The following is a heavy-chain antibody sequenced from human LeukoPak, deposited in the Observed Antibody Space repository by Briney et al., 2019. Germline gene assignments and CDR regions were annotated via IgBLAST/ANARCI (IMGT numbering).Heavy chain of an antibody. CDR2: ISGSGGST. Sequence: PGGSLRLSCAASGFTFSSYAMSWVRQAPGKGLEWVSAISGSGGSTYYADSVKGRFTISRDNSKNTLYLQMNSLRAEDTAVYYCANDRDIVATIILFDYWGQGTLVTVSS. J-gene: IGHJ4*02. D-gene: IGHD5-12*01. CDR1: GFTFSSYA. V-gene: IGHV3-23*01. CDR3: ANDRDIVATIILFDY.